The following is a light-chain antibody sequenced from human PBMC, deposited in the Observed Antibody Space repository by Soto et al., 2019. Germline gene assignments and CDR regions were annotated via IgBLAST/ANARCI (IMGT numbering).Light chain of an antibody. V-gene: IGKV3-20*01. Sequence: EIVLTQSPGTLSLSPGERATLSCWASQSVTRSYLAWYQQKPGQSPRLLIYGASSRATGIPDRYSGSGSGADFTLTISRLEPEEFAVYYCQQYGSSPWTFGQGTKVEIK. J-gene: IGKJ1*01. CDR1: QSVTRSY. CDR2: GAS. CDR3: QQYGSSPWT.